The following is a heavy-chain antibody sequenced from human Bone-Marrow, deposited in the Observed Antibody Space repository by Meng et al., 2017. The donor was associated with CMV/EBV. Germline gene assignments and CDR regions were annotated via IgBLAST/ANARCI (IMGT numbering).Heavy chain of an antibody. CDR2: ISSSSGYI. V-gene: IGHV3-21*01. CDR1: GFTFSSYS. CDR3: ARDQLYSSRAYDYYYGMDV. D-gene: IGHD6-13*01. J-gene: IGHJ6*02. Sequence: GESLKISCAASGFTFSSYSMNWVRQAPGKGLEWVSSISSSSGYIYYADSVKGRFTISRDNAKNSLYLQMNSLRAEDTAVYYCARDQLYSSRAYDYYYGMDVWGQGTTVTGSS.